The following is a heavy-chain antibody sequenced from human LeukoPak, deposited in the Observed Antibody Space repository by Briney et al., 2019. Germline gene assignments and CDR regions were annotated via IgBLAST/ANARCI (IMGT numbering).Heavy chain of an antibody. V-gene: IGHV3-23*01. CDR2: ISASGGHS. D-gene: IGHD3-22*01. CDR1: GFTFNNYA. Sequence: PGGSLRLSCAASGFTFNNYAMSWVRQAPGKGLEWVAGISASGGHSYCPDSVKGRFAISRDSSKNTLYLEMNSLKVEDTAIYYCAKDDSRALDHFDYWGQGTMVTVSS. J-gene: IGHJ4*02. CDR3: AKDDSRALDHFDY.